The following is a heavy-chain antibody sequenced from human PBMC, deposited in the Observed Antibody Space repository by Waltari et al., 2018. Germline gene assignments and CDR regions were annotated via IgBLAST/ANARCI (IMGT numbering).Heavy chain of an antibody. J-gene: IGHJ4*02. CDR1: GYSISSGYY. CDR3: ATLTVDYGDFY. D-gene: IGHD4-17*01. CDR2: SYHSGGT. V-gene: IGHV4-38-2*01. Sequence: QVQLQESGPGLVKPSETLSLTCAVSGYSISSGYYWGWIRQPPGKGLGWIGSSYHSGGTYSTPSLTSRVTISVDTSKNQFTLKLGSVTAADTAVYYCATLTVDYGDFYWGQGTLVTVSS.